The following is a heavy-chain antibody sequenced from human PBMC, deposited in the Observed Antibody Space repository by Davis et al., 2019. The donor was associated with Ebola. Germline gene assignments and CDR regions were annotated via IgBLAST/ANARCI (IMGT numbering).Heavy chain of an antibody. V-gene: IGHV4-31*03. D-gene: IGHD5-12*01. CDR1: GGSISSGGYY. CDR3: ARGGGYGWYFDL. J-gene: IGHJ2*01. CDR2: IYYSGST. Sequence: SETLSLTCTVSGGSISSGGYYWSWICQHPGKGLEWIGYIYYSGSTYYNPSLKSRVTISVDKSKNQFSLKLSSVTAADTAVYYCARGGGYGWYFDLWGRGTLVTVSS.